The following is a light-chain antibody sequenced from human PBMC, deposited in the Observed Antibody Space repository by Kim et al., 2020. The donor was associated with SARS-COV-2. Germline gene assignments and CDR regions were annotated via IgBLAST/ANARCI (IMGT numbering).Light chain of an antibody. CDR2: GNS. Sequence: TISCTGRGSSIGAGYDVHRYQQLPGTAPNLLIYGNSNRPSGVRDRFSGSKSGTSASLAITGLQAEDEADYYCQSYDSSLSGRYVFGTGTKVTVL. V-gene: IGLV1-40*01. CDR3: QSYDSSLSGRYV. J-gene: IGLJ1*01. CDR1: GSSIGAGYD.